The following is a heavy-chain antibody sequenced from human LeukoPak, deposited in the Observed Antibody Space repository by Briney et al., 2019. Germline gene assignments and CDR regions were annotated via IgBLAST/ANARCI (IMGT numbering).Heavy chain of an antibody. J-gene: IGHJ4*02. Sequence: SETLSLTCTVSGYSISSGYFWGWIRQPPGKGLEWIGSIYYSGSTYYNPSLKSRVTISVDTSKNQFSLKLSSVTAADTALYYCARAENVDNSDQGFDYWGQGTLVTVSS. V-gene: IGHV4-38-2*02. CDR2: IYYSGST. CDR1: GYSISSGYF. CDR3: ARAENVDNSDQGFDY. D-gene: IGHD4-23*01.